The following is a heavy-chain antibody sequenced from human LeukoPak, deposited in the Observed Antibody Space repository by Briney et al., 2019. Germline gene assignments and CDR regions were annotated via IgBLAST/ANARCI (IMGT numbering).Heavy chain of an antibody. CDR2: IYYSGST. V-gene: IGHV4-39*01. J-gene: IGHJ4*02. D-gene: IGHD5-18*01. CDR1: GGSISSTSYY. CDR3: ARQGVTPDY. Sequence: SETLSLTCTVSGGSISSTSYYWGWIRQPPGKGLEWIGSIYYSGSTYYNPSLKSRVTMSVDTSKNQFSLKLSSVTAAGTAVYYCARQGVTPDYWGQGTLVTVSS.